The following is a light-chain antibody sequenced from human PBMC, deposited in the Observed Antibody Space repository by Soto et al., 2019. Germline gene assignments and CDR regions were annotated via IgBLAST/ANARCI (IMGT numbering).Light chain of an antibody. CDR3: QQYNNWPLT. CDR1: QSLSSN. CDR2: GAS. Sequence: EIGMTQSPATLSVSPGERATHSCRASQSLSSNLAWYQQKPGQAPRLLIYGASTRATGIPARFSGSGSGTEFTLTISSLQSEDFTVYYCQQYNNWPLTFGGGTKVDIK. V-gene: IGKV3-15*01. J-gene: IGKJ4*01.